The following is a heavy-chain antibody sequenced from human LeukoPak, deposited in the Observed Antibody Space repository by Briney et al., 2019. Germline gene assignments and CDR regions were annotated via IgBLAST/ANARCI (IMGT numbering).Heavy chain of an antibody. Sequence: GGSLRLSCAASGFTFSSYSMNWVRQAPGKGLEWVAVISYDGSNKYYADSVKGRFTISRDNSKNTLYLQMNSLRAEDTAVYYCARDNTAMVSYYFDYWGQGTLVTVSS. V-gene: IGHV3-30*03. CDR1: GFTFSSYS. CDR3: ARDNTAMVSYYFDY. J-gene: IGHJ4*02. D-gene: IGHD5-18*01. CDR2: ISYDGSNK.